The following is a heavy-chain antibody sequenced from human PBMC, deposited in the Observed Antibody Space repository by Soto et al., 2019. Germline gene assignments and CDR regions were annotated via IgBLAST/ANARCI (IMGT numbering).Heavy chain of an antibody. CDR1: GYTFTTYG. Sequence: GASVKVSCKTSGYTFTTYGVSWVRQAPGQGLEWMGAFDTEDGDTRYPQKFQGRVTMTEDTSTDTAYMELSSLRSEDTAVYYCATVRWELLHLAHYFDYWGQGTLVTVSS. CDR3: ATVRWELLHLAHYFDY. J-gene: IGHJ4*02. D-gene: IGHD1-26*01. CDR2: FDTEDGDT. V-gene: IGHV1-18*01.